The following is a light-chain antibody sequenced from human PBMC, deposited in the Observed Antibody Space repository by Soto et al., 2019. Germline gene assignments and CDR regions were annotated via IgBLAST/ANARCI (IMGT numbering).Light chain of an antibody. CDR1: SSDIGGYDY. Sequence: QSALTQPASVSGSPGQSITISCTGTSSDIGGYDYVSWYQQYPGKVPKLMIYDVTNRASGVPSRFSASKSGGTASLTISGLQAEDEADYYCSSYTSTSTLVVFGGGTQLTVL. J-gene: IGLJ2*01. CDR2: DVT. V-gene: IGLV2-14*01. CDR3: SSYTSTSTLVV.